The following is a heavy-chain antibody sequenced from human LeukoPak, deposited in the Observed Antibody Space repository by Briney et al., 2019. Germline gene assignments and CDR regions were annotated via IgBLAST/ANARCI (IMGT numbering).Heavy chain of an antibody. CDR2: IKRDGSGE. CDR1: GFIFSSRW. D-gene: IGHD1-26*01. Sequence: PGGSLRLSCAASGFIFSSRWMSWVRQAPGKGLEWVANIKRDGSGEYYVDSVKGRFTISRDNANNSLYLQMNSLRAEDTAVYYCASLLGDKTIFDYWGQGTLVTVSS. V-gene: IGHV3-7*01. J-gene: IGHJ4*02. CDR3: ASLLGDKTIFDY.